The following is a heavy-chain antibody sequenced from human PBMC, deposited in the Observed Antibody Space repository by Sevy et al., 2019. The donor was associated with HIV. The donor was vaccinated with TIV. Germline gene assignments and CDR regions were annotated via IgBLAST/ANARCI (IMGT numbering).Heavy chain of an antibody. D-gene: IGHD3-22*01. Sequence: ASVKVSCKASGYTFTGYYMHWVRQAPGQGLEWMGWINPNSGGTNYAQKFQGRVTMTRDTSISTAYMELSRLGSDDTAGYYCARDLSYDSSGYYPDYWGQGTLVTVSS. CDR3: ARDLSYDSSGYYPDY. CDR2: INPNSGGT. V-gene: IGHV1-2*02. CDR1: GYTFTGYY. J-gene: IGHJ4*02.